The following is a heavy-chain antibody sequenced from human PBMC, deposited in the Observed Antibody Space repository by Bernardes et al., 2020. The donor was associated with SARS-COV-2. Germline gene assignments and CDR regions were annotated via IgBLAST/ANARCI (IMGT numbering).Heavy chain of an antibody. Sequence: GGSLRLSCAASGFTFSSSAMSWVRQAPGTGLEWVANIKEDGSEKNYVDSVKGRFTISRDNAKNSLYLQMNSLRAEDTAVYYCAREYTYGFDSWGQGTLVTVSS. V-gene: IGHV3-7*01. CDR1: GFTFSSSA. CDR2: IKEDGSEK. D-gene: IGHD5-18*01. CDR3: AREYTYGFDS. J-gene: IGHJ4*02.